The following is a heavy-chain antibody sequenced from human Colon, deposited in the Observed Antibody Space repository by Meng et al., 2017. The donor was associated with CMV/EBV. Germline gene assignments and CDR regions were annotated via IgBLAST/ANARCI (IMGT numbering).Heavy chain of an antibody. Sequence: GSLRLSCAVYGGSFSGYYWSWIRQPPGKGLEWIGEINHSGSTNYNPSLKSRVTISVDTSKNQFSLKLSSVTAADTAVYYCARGGSGHYGSGSNGYWGQGTLVTVSS. CDR3: ARGGSGHYGSGSNGY. CDR2: INHSGST. CDR1: GGSFSGYY. V-gene: IGHV4-34*01. J-gene: IGHJ4*02. D-gene: IGHD3-10*01.